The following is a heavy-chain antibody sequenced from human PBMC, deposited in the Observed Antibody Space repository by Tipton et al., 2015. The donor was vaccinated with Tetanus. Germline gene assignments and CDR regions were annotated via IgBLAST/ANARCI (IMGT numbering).Heavy chain of an antibody. V-gene: IGHV4-59*01. CDR3: ARGDGSTLHY. CDR2: IYYRGST. D-gene: IGHD5-24*01. J-gene: IGHJ4*02. CDR1: GGYISTYY. Sequence: TLSLTCTVSGGYISTYYWSWIRQPPGKGLEWIGYIYYRGSTNYYPSLKSRVTMSVDTSKNQFSLNLSSVTAADTAVYYCARGDGSTLHYWGQGTLVTVSS.